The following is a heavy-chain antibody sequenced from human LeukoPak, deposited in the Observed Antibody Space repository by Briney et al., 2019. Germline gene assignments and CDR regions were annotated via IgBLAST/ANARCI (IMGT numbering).Heavy chain of an antibody. CDR2: MCSGGST. Sequence: PGRSLRLSCALSGLTHSSNYMGWVRHAPGRGLEWVAVMCSGGSTYYADSVKGRFTISRDNSKNTLYLQMNSLRTEDTAVYYCARDPLGDRCGYFDRGGQGTVVTVS. D-gene: IGHD3-22*01. V-gene: IGHV3-66*02. CDR1: GLTHSSNY. J-gene: IGHJ4*02. CDR3: ARDPLGDRCGYFDR.